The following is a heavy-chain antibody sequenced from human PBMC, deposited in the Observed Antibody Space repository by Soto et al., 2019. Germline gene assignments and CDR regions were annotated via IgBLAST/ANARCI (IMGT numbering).Heavy chain of an antibody. V-gene: IGHV3-33*01. J-gene: IGHJ6*02. D-gene: IGHD2-2*01. CDR1: GFTFSSYG. Sequence: GGSLRLSCAASGFTFSSYGMHWVRQAPGKGLEWVAVIWYDGSNKYYADSVKGRFTISRDNSKNTLYLQMNSLRAADTAVYYCARVAKRYCSSTSCSALYGMDVWGQGTTVTVSS. CDR2: IWYDGSNK. CDR3: ARVAKRYCSSTSCSALYGMDV.